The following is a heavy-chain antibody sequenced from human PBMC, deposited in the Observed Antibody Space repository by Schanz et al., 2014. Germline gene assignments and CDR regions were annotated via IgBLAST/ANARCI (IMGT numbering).Heavy chain of an antibody. Sequence: EMQLLESGGGLAQPGGSLRLSCAASGFTLSNYAMSWVRQAPGKGLEWVSALSEGGGGTHYADSVRGRFTISSDSSKNTLYLQMNSLRAEDTAVYYCAKTPREYCNYDNCPNWFDSWGQGTLVTVSS. V-gene: IGHV3-23*01. CDR3: AKTPREYCNYDNCPNWFDS. J-gene: IGHJ5*01. D-gene: IGHD2-15*01. CDR2: LSEGGGGT. CDR1: GFTLSNYA.